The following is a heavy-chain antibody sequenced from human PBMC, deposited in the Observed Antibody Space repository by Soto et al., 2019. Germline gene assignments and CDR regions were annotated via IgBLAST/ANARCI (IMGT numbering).Heavy chain of an antibody. CDR2: VHYSGST. D-gene: IGHD4-17*01. J-gene: IGHJ4*02. CDR1: GGSISGSSYY. V-gene: IGHV4-39*01. CDR3: AGFSGATYGDYGGGINY. Sequence: SETLSLTCTVSGGSISGSSYYWGWIRQPPGKGLECIGSVHYSGSTDYNPSLKSRVTISVDTSKNQFSLKLTSVTAADTAVYLCAGFSGATYGDYGGGINYWGQGTLVTVSS.